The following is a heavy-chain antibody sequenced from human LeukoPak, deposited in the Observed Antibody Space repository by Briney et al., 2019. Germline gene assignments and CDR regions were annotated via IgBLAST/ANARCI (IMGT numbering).Heavy chain of an antibody. J-gene: IGHJ3*02. V-gene: IGHV4-34*01. CDR2: INHSGST. D-gene: IGHD2-2*01. CDR1: GGSFSGYY. Sequence: ETLSXTGAVYGGSFSGYYWSWIRQPPGKGLEWIGEINHSGSTNYNPSLKSRVTISVETSKKQFSLKLSSVTAADTAVYYCARCPLGYCSSTSCHHDAFDIWGQGTMVTVSS. CDR3: ARCPLGYCSSTSCHHDAFDI.